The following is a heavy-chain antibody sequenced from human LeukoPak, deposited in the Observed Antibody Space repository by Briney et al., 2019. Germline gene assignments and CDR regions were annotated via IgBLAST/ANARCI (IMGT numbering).Heavy chain of an antibody. Sequence: SETLSLTCTVSGGSISSSSYYWGWIRQPPGKGLEWIGSIYYSGSTYYNPSLKSRVTISVDTSKNQFSLKLSSVTAADTAVYYCAGSTGPFDYWGQGTLVTVSS. J-gene: IGHJ4*02. V-gene: IGHV4-39*01. CDR3: AGSTGPFDY. CDR1: GGSISSSSYY. CDR2: IYYSGST.